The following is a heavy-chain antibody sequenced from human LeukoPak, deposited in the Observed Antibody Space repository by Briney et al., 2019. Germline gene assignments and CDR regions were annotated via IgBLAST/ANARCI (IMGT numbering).Heavy chain of an antibody. V-gene: IGHV3-23*01. CDR2: ISGSGGST. Sequence: GGSLRLSCAASGFTLSSYAMSWVRQAPGKGLEWVSAISGSGGSTYYADSVKGRFTISRDNSKNTLYLQMNSLRAEDTAVYYCAKDLRSSGWLVRDYWGQGTLVTVSS. D-gene: IGHD6-19*01. CDR1: GFTLSSYA. CDR3: AKDLRSSGWLVRDY. J-gene: IGHJ4*02.